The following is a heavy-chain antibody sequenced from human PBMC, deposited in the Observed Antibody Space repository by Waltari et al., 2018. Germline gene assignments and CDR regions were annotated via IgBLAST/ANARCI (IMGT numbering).Heavy chain of an antibody. Sequence: EVQLVESGGGLVKPGGSLRLSCAASGFTISSLGMSWVRQAPGKGLEWVSSTTNSNPYIYYADSVKGRFTVSIDNAKNSLYLQMNSLRADDTAVYFCARALTTPNDYWGQGTLVTVSS. CDR3: ARALTTPNDY. D-gene: IGHD4-17*01. V-gene: IGHV3-21*03. CDR2: TTNSNPYI. J-gene: IGHJ4*02. CDR1: GFTISSLG.